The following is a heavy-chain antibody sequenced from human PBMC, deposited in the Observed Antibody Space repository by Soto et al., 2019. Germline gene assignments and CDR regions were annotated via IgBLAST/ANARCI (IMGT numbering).Heavy chain of an antibody. D-gene: IGHD4-17*01. CDR3: ATVFDV. J-gene: IGHJ4*02. CDR2: IDTDGGGT. V-gene: IGHV3-74*01. Sequence: EVQLVESGGGLVQPGGSLIVSCAASGFTFRSHRIHWVRQAPGKGLEWVSRIDTDGGGTSYADSVKRRFTISTDNAENTVYLQMNGLRVEDAAVYYCATVFDVWGQGTLVIVSS. CDR1: GFTFRSHR.